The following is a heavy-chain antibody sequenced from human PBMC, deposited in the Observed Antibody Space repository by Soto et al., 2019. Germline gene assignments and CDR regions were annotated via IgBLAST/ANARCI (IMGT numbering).Heavy chain of an antibody. CDR2: IIPIFGAG. V-gene: IGHV1-69*12. CDR3: GRGNQRWLQLWPFDL. D-gene: IGHD2-21*01. Sequence: QVQLVQSGAEVKKPGSSVTVSCKASGGTFSSYTISWVRQAPGQGIEWMGGIIPIFGAGNYAQKFQGRVTITADESTGTDYMELSSLRSKDTAVYYCGRGNQRWLQLWPFDLGGRGALVAVSS. CDR1: GGTFSSYT. J-gene: IGHJ2*01.